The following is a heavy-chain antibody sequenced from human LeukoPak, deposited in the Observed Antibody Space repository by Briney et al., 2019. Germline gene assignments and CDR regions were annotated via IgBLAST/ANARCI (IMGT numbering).Heavy chain of an antibody. V-gene: IGHV3-48*03. J-gene: IGHJ4*02. Sequence: GGSLRLSCAASGFTFSSYEMNWVRQAPGKGLEWVLYISSSGSTIYYADSVKGRFTISRDNAKNSLYLQMNSLRAEDTAAYYCARPPAVVGATTTVDYWGQGTLVTVSS. CDR2: ISSSGSTI. CDR3: ARPPAVVGATTTVDY. CDR1: GFTFSSYE. D-gene: IGHD1-26*01.